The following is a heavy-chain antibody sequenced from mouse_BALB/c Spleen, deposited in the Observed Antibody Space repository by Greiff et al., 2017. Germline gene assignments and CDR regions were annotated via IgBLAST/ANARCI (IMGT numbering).Heavy chain of an antibody. CDR1: GFTFSSFG. Sequence: EVQGVESGGGLVQPGGSRKLSCAASGFTFSSFGMHWVRQAPEKGLEWVAYISSGGSTYYPDSVKGRFTISRDNARNILYLQMSSLRSEDTAMYYCARGDDWDVFAYWGQGTLVTVSA. V-gene: IGHV5-6-5*01. CDR3: ARGDDWDVFAY. D-gene: IGHD4-1*01. J-gene: IGHJ3*01. CDR2: ISSGGST.